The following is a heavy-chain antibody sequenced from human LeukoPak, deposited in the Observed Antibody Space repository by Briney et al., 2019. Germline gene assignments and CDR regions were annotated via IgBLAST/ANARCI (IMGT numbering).Heavy chain of an antibody. Sequence: SETLSLTCAVYGGSFSGYYWSWIRQPPGKGLEWIGEINHSGSTNYNPSLKSRVTISVDTSKNQFSLKLSSVTAADTAVYYCAREAVAGSNFDYWGQGTLVTVSS. J-gene: IGHJ4*02. D-gene: IGHD6-19*01. V-gene: IGHV4-34*01. CDR1: GGSFSGYY. CDR3: AREAVAGSNFDY. CDR2: INHSGST.